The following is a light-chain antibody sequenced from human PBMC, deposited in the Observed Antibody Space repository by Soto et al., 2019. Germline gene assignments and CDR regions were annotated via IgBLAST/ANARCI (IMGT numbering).Light chain of an antibody. CDR1: QSISGNY. V-gene: IGKV3-20*01. CDR3: HQYGDSLSIT. Sequence: EIVLTQSPGTLSLSPGERVTLSCRASQSISGNYLAWYQHKPGQAPRLLISGTYARATGIPDRFSGSRSGTYFSRTISRLEPEDFAVYYWHQYGDSLSITFGQGTRLEIK. J-gene: IGKJ5*01. CDR2: GTY.